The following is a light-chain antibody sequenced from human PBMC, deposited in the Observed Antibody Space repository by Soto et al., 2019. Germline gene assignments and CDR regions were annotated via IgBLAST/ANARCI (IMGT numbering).Light chain of an antibody. CDR1: QSVRSN. CDR2: DAS. V-gene: IGKV3-15*01. Sequence: EIVMTQSPATLSVSLGERATLSCRASQSVRSNLAWYQQKPGQAPRLLIYDASTRAPGIPARFSGSGSGTELTLTISSLQSDDFAVYHCQQYNSWPPTFGHGTRLEIK. CDR3: QQYNSWPPT. J-gene: IGKJ5*01.